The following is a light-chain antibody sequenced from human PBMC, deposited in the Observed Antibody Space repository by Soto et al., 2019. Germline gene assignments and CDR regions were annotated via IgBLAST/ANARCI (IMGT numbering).Light chain of an antibody. CDR2: AAS. Sequence: DIQMTQSLSSLSASAGDRVAIPSRASQAINNYLAWYQQKPGKFPKLLIYAASTLHPGVPSRFSGSGSGTDFTLTISSLQPEDVATYYCQKYNSAPLNCGPGTRLAIK. J-gene: IGKJ5*01. CDR1: QAINNY. CDR3: QKYNSAPLN. V-gene: IGKV1-27*01.